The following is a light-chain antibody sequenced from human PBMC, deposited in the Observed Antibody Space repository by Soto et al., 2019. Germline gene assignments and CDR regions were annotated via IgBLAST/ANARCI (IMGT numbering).Light chain of an antibody. CDR2: GAS. CDR3: QQYGSSPGT. V-gene: IGKV3-20*01. J-gene: IGKJ2*01. Sequence: EIVLTQSPGTLSLSPGERATLSCRASESVRSGYLAWYQQKPGQAPRLLIYGASSRATGIPDRFRGSGSGTDFTLTISKLEPEDFAVYYCQQYGSSPGTFGRGTKLE. CDR1: ESVRSGY.